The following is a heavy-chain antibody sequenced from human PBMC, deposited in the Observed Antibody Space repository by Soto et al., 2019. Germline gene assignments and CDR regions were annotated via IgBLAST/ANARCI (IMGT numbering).Heavy chain of an antibody. V-gene: IGHV2-5*02. Sequence: QITLKESGPTLVKPTQTLTLTCTFSGFSLTASGVGVGWIRQPPGKALEWLAFIYWDDYKRYSPSLKNKLTSTKYTSKEQVVLTMTDMDPVDTATYYCAHSIRYGSCYRVYYFDFWGQGTLVTVSS. D-gene: IGHD2-15*01. CDR3: AHSIRYGSCYRVYYFDF. CDR2: IYWDDYK. CDR1: GFSLTASGVG. J-gene: IGHJ4*02.